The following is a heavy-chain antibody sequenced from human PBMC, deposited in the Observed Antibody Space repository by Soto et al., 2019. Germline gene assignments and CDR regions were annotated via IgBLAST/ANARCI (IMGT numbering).Heavy chain of an antibody. Sequence: PGGSLRLSCAASGFTVSSNYMSWVRQAPGKGLEWVSVIYSGVGTYYADSVKGRFTISRDNSKNTLYLQMNSLRAEDTAVYYCARDRNSYGYSDFWGQGTLVTVSS. CDR2: IYSGVGT. V-gene: IGHV3-53*01. CDR3: ARDRNSYGYSDF. J-gene: IGHJ4*02. D-gene: IGHD5-18*01. CDR1: GFTVSSNY.